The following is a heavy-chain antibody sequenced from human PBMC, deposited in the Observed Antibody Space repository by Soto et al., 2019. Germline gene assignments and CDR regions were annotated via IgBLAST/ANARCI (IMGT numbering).Heavy chain of an antibody. J-gene: IGHJ4*02. CDR1: GFTFRSSW. CDR2: INGDGSVI. Sequence: EVQLVESGGGLVQPGGSLRLSCAASGFTFRSSWMYWVRQTPGKGPVWVSCINGDGSVIYYADSVKGRFTISRDNARDTLYLQRNSLTTEDSAVYYCGRDTRWGQGTLVSVSS. CDR3: GRDTR. V-gene: IGHV3-74*01.